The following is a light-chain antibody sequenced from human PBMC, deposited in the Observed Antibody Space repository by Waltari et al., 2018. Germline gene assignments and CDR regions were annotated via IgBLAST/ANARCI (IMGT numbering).Light chain of an antibody. V-gene: IGLV1-47*01. CDR2: RSD. CDR1: SSNIGTNY. J-gene: IGLJ3*02. Sequence: QSVLTQPPSASGTPGQRVTISCSGSSSNIGTNYIYWYQQLPATAPKLLIYRSDQRPSGVPVRFSGSKSGPSASLAISGLRSEDEADYYCAAWDDSLSGWVFGGGTKLTVL. CDR3: AAWDDSLSGWV.